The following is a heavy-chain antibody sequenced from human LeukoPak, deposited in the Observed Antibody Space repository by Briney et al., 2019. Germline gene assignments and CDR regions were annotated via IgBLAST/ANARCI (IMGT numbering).Heavy chain of an antibody. V-gene: IGHV3-23*01. CDR2: ISGSGGTT. CDR1: GFTFSSYV. CDR3: IRARALTGVADY. Sequence: PGGSLRLSCAASGFTFSSYVMSWVRQAPGKGLEWVSLISGSGGTTYYADSVKGRFTISRDNAKNTLYLQMNSLRAEDTGLYYCIRARALTGVADYWGQGTLVTVSS. J-gene: IGHJ4*02. D-gene: IGHD3-9*01.